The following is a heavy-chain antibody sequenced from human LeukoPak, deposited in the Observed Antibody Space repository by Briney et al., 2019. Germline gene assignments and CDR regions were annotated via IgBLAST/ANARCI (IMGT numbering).Heavy chain of an antibody. Sequence: PSETLSLTCTVSGGSISSYYWSWIRQPPGKGLEWIGYIYYSGSTNYNPSLKSRVTISVDTSKNQFSLKLSSVTAADTAVYYCARDSPYYDSSGYYSGYFYYMDVWGKGTTVTVSS. CDR2: IYYSGST. CDR3: ARDSPYYDSSGYYSGYFYYMDV. D-gene: IGHD3-22*01. J-gene: IGHJ6*03. CDR1: GGSISSYY. V-gene: IGHV4-59*01.